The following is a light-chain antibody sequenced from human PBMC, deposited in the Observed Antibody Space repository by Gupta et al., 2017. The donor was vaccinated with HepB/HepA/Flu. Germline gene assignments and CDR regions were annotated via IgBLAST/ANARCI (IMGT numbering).Light chain of an antibody. CDR3: QTWDSSSVV. J-gene: IGLJ2*01. V-gene: IGLV3-1*01. CDR1: NLGDKY. Sequence: SYELTQPHSVSVSPGQTASIPCSGDNLGDKYVCWYHQKPGQSPVLVIYRDNKRPSGIPERFSASNTGNTATLTISGTQAMDEADYYCQTWDSSSVVFGGGTELTVL. CDR2: RDN.